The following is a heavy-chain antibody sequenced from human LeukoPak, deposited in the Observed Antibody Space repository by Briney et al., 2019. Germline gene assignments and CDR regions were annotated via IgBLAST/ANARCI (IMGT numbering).Heavy chain of an antibody. CDR1: GDTFTAYY. CDR3: ARGVSRSSYYFDY. CDR2: INLNNGGT. Sequence: ASVKASCKASGDTFTAYYMHWVRQAPGQGLEWMGRINLNNGGTDYAQKFQGRVTMTRETSISTAFMELNRLRSDDTAVYYCARGVSRSSYYFDYWGQGTLVTVSS. J-gene: IGHJ4*02. D-gene: IGHD6-13*01. V-gene: IGHV1-2*06.